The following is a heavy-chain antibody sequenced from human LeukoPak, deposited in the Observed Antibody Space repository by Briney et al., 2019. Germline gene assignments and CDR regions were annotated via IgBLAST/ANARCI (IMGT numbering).Heavy chain of an antibody. Sequence: ASVKVSCKASGYTFTGYYMHWVRQAPGKGLEWMGLVDPEDGETIYAEKFQGRVTITADTSTDTAYMELSSLRSEDTAVYYCATEEIRQWLVRNDYWGQGTLVTVSS. CDR1: GYTFTGYY. V-gene: IGHV1-69-2*01. CDR3: ATEEIRQWLVRNDY. D-gene: IGHD6-19*01. CDR2: VDPEDGET. J-gene: IGHJ4*02.